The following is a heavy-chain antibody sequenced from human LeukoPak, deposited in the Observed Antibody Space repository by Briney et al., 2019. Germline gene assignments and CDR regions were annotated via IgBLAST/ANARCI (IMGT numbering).Heavy chain of an antibody. Sequence: SQTLSLTCTVSGGSISSSSYYWGWIRQPPGKGLEWIGSIYYSGSTYYNPSLKSRVTISVDTSKNQFSLKLSSVTAADTAVYYCARDRKKRGYSVTAGGAFDIWGQGTMVTVSS. CDR3: ARDRKKRGYSVTAGGAFDI. D-gene: IGHD5/OR15-5a*01. CDR2: IYYSGST. V-gene: IGHV4-39*07. J-gene: IGHJ3*02. CDR1: GGSISSSSYY.